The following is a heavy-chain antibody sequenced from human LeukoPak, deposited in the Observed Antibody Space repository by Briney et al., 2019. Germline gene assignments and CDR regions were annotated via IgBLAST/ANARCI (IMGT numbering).Heavy chain of an antibody. CDR3: GGAFGGVIVSAD. D-gene: IGHD3-16*02. Sequence: ASVKVSCKASGYTFTSYYMHWVRQAPGQGLEWMGIINPSGGSTSYAQKFQGRVTMTRDTSTSTVYMELSSLRSEDTAVYYCGGAFGGVIVSADWGQGTLVTVSS. V-gene: IGHV1-46*01. J-gene: IGHJ4*02. CDR2: INPSGGST. CDR1: GYTFTSYY.